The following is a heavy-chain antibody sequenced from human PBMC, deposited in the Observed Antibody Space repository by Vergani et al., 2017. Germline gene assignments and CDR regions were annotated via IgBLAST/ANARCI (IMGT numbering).Heavy chain of an antibody. CDR1: GYTFTSYY. D-gene: IGHD3-10*01. V-gene: IGHV1-46*01. CDR3: ARVRQVLWFGELPDY. CDR2: INPSGGST. J-gene: IGHJ4*02. Sequence: QVQLVQSGAEVKKPGASVKVSCKASGYTFTSYYMHWVRQAPGQGLEWMGIINPSGGSTSYAQKFQGRVTMTRDTSTSTVYMELSSLRSEDTAVYYCARVRQVLWFGELPDYWGQGTLATVSS.